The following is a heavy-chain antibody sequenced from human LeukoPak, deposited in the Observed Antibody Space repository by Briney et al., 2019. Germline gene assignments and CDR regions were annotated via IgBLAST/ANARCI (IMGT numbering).Heavy chain of an antibody. CDR1: GYTFTGYY. CDR3: ARGDEGCSGTSCYWAY. V-gene: IGHV1-2*02. J-gene: IGHJ4*02. D-gene: IGHD2-2*01. Sequence: GASVKVSYKASGYTFTGYYLHWVRQAPGQGLEWMGWISPNNGGTNYAQKFQGRVIMTRDTSISAAYMELSRLRHDDTAMYYCARGDEGCSGTSCYWAYWGQGTLVAVSS. CDR2: ISPNNGGT.